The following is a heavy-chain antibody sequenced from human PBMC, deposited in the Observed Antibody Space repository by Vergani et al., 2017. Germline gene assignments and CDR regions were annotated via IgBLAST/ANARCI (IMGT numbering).Heavy chain of an antibody. Sequence: QVQLVESGGGLVKPGGSLRLSCAASGFTLSSYAMHWVRQAPGKGLEWVAVISYDGSNKYYADSVKGRFTISRDNSKNTLYLQMNSLRAEDTAVYYCARAKNRYCSSTSGHDAFEIWGQGTMVTVSS. J-gene: IGHJ3*02. D-gene: IGHD2-2*01. CDR2: ISYDGSNK. CDR3: ARAKNRYCSSTSGHDAFEI. V-gene: IGHV3-30-3*01. CDR1: GFTLSSYA.